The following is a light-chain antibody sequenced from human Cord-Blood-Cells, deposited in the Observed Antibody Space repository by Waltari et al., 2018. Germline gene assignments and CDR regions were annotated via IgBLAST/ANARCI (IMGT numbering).Light chain of an antibody. CDR3: QAWDSSTDPPGDVV. CDR2: QDS. CDR1: KLGEKY. Sequence: SYELTQPPSVSVSPGQTASITCSGDKLGEKYACWSQQKPGQSPVLVIYQDSKRPSGIPERFSGSNSGNTATLTISGTQAMDEADYYCQAWDSSTDPPGDVVFGGGTKLTVL. J-gene: IGLJ2*01. V-gene: IGLV3-1*01.